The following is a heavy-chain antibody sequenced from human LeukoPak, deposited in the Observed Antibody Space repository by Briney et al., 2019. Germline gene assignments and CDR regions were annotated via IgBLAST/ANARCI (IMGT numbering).Heavy chain of an antibody. CDR2: IYYSGST. V-gene: IGHV4-59*01. CDR1: GGSISSYY. D-gene: IGHD5-24*01. CDR3: ARVEMQDAFDI. Sequence: SETLSLTCTVSGGSISSYYWSWIRQPPGKGLGWIGYIYYSGSTNYNPSLKSRVTISVDTSKNQFSLKLSSVTAADTAVYYCARVEMQDAFDIWGQGTMVTVSS. J-gene: IGHJ3*02.